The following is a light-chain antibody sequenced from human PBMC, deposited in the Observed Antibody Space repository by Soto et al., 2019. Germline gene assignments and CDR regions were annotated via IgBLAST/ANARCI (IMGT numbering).Light chain of an antibody. V-gene: IGLV2-14*01. CDR3: SSYTSISTLHVV. CDR2: DVS. J-gene: IGLJ2*01. Sequence: QSALTQPASVSGSPGQSITISCTGTSSDVGGYNYVSWYQQHPGKAPKLMIYDVSNRPSGVSNRFSGSKSGNTASLTISGLQAEDEADYSCSSYTSISTLHVVFGGVTKVTVL. CDR1: SSDVGGYNY.